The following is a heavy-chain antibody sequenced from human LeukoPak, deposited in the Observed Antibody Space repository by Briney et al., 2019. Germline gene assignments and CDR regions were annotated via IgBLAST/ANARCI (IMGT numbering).Heavy chain of an antibody. CDR3: ARVRGYYDSSGPRDY. Sequence: ASVTVSFKSSVYTFTSYGISWVRQAPGQGLEWMGWISAYNGNTNYAQKLQGRVTMTTDTSTSTAYMELRSLRSEDTALYYCARVRGYYDSSGPRDYWGQGTLVTVSS. V-gene: IGHV1-18*01. J-gene: IGHJ4*02. CDR2: ISAYNGNT. D-gene: IGHD3-22*01. CDR1: VYTFTSYG.